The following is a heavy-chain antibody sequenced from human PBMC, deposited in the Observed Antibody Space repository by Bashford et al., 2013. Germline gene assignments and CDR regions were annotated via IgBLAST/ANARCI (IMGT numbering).Heavy chain of an antibody. Sequence: GGSLRLSCAASGFTFSVTALHWVRQAPGKGLEWVAVISSDGRTTFYADSVKGRFSISRDDSRNTLYLQMNSLGAEDTAVYYCARSKPILVATTRWYFDLWGRGTLVTVSS. D-gene: IGHD5-12*01. CDR3: ARSKPILVATTRWYFDL. V-gene: IGHV3-30*04. CDR2: ISSDGRTT. CDR1: GFTFSVTA. J-gene: IGHJ2*01.